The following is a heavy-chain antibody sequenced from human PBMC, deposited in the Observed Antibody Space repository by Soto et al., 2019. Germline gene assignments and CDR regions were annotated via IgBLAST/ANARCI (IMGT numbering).Heavy chain of an antibody. D-gene: IGHD2-15*01. V-gene: IGHV3-23*01. CDR3: AKDAFGYCSGGECYNYYMDV. CDR1: GFTFTSYA. CDR2: ISGSGGNT. Sequence: EVQLLESGGGLVQPGGSLRLSCAASGFTFTSYAMSWVRQAPGKGLEWVSAISGSGGNTYYADSVKGRFTISRDNSKNTLYLQMNSLRAEDTALYYCAKDAFGYCSGGECYNYYMDVWGKGTTVTVSS. J-gene: IGHJ6*03.